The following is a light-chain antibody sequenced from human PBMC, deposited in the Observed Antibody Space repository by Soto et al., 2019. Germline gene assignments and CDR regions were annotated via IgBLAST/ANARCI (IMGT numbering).Light chain of an antibody. J-gene: IGLJ7*01. V-gene: IGLV3-25*02. CDR3: QSSDSSGRYPYV. CDR2: KDN. CDR1: ALPKQY. Sequence: SYELTQPPSVSVSPGQTARITCSGDALPKQYAYWYQQKPGQAPVVVIYKDNERPSGIPERFSGSTSGTTVTLTISGVQAEDEADYFCQSSDSSGRYPYVFGTGTQLTVL.